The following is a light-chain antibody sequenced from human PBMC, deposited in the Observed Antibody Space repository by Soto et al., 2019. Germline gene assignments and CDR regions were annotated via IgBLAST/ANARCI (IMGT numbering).Light chain of an antibody. CDR1: NSGSKS. CDR3: QVWDSSSDRDVV. V-gene: IGLV3-21*04. J-gene: IGLJ2*01. Sequence: SYELTQPPSVSVAPGKTARITCGGKNSGSKSVHWYQQKPGQAPVLVIYYDSDRPSGIPERFSGSNSGNTATLTISRVEAGDEADYYCQVWDSSSDRDVVFGGGTKLTVL. CDR2: YDS.